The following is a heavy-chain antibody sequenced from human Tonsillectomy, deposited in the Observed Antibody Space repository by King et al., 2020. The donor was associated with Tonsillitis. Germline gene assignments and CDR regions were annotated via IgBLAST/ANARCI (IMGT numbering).Heavy chain of an antibody. D-gene: IGHD2-21*02. CDR2: ISTYNGNT. Sequence: QLVQSGAEVKKPGASVKVSCKASGYTFTDYGVSWVRQAPGQGLEWMGWISTYNGNTNYAQKLQGRVTMTTDTSTSTAYMELRSLRSDDTAVYYCGRIYCGGDCYSGPWNYWGQGTLVTGSS. CDR3: GRIYCGGDCYSGPWNY. V-gene: IGHV1-18*01. CDR1: GYTFTDYG. J-gene: IGHJ4*02.